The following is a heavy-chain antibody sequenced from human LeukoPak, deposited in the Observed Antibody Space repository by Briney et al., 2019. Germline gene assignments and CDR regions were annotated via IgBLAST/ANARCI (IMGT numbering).Heavy chain of an antibody. CDR2: IYYSGST. CDR3: ARAGGCNSRAMDLDY. J-gene: IGHJ4*02. Sequence: SETLSLTCTVSGGFIRSYYWSWIRQPPGKGLEWIGDIYYSGSTNYNPSLKSRVSISVDTSKNQFSLKLSSVTAADTAVYYCARAGGCNSRAMDLDYWGQGILVTVSS. D-gene: IGHD4-23*01. V-gene: IGHV4-59*01. CDR1: GGFIRSYY.